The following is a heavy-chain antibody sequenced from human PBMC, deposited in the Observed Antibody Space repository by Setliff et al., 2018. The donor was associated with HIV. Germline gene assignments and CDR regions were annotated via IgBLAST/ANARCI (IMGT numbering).Heavy chain of an antibody. Sequence: SETLSLTCAVSGYSISSGYYWGWIRQPPGRGLEWIGSIYHSGSTYYNPSLKSRVTISVDTSKNQFSLKLSSVTAADPAVYYCARDGGGGLRDYYYYYMDVWGKGTTVTVSS. J-gene: IGHJ6*03. V-gene: IGHV4-38-2*02. CDR3: ARDGGGGLRDYYYYYMDV. CDR1: GYSISSGYY. D-gene: IGHD4-17*01. CDR2: IYHSGST.